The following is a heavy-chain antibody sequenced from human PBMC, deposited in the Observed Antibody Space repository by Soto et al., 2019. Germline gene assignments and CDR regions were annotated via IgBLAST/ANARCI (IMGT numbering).Heavy chain of an antibody. Sequence: GESLKISCKGSGYSFTSYWIGWVRQMPGKGLEWMGIIYPGDSDTRYSPSFQGQVTISADKSISTAYLQWSSLKASDTAMYYCARLVAGTNYYYGMDVWGQGTKVTVSS. D-gene: IGHD6-19*01. J-gene: IGHJ6*02. CDR2: IYPGDSDT. V-gene: IGHV5-51*01. CDR1: GYSFTSYW. CDR3: ARLVAGTNYYYGMDV.